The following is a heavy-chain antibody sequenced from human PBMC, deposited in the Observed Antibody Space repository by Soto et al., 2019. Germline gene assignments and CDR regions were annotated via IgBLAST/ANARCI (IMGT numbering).Heavy chain of an antibody. J-gene: IGHJ6*02. CDR3: ARDRRITIFSGYQYHAMDA. D-gene: IGHD3-9*01. V-gene: IGHV1-69*12. CDR2: IIPISGTA. CDR1: GGTFSSYV. Sequence: QVQLVQSGAEVKKPGSSVKVSCKASGGTFSSYVMSWVRQAPGQGLEWMGGIIPISGTANYAQTFQGRVTITADESTRTAYMELSSLRSEDTAVYYCARDRRITIFSGYQYHAMDAWGQGTTVTVSS.